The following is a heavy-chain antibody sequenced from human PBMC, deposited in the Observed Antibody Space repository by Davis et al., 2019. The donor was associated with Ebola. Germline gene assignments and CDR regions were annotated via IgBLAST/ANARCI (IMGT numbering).Heavy chain of an antibody. V-gene: IGHV7-4-1*02. D-gene: IGHD2-2*01. CDR3: ARRDIVVVPAAIVFPPYGMDV. CDR1: GYTFTSYA. Sequence: AASVKVSCKASGYTFTSYAMNWVRQAPGQGLEWMGWINTNTGNPTYAQGFTGRFVFSLDTSVSTAYLQISSLKAEDTAVYYCARRDIVVVPAAIVFPPYGMDVWGKGTTVTVSS. J-gene: IGHJ6*04. CDR2: INTNTGNP.